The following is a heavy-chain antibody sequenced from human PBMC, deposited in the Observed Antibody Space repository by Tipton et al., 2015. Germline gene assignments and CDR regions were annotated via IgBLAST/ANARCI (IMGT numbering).Heavy chain of an antibody. CDR3: ARSRTNIVVVPADYGMDV. J-gene: IGHJ6*02. D-gene: IGHD2-2*01. V-gene: IGHV4-59*07. CDR1: GGSISSYY. CDR2: IYYSGNT. Sequence: TLSLTCTVSGGSISSYYWSWIRQSPGKGLEWIGNIYYSGNTNYNPSLKSRVTISVDTPKKQFSLKLSSVTAADTAVYYCARSRTNIVVVPADYGMDVWGQGTTVTVSS.